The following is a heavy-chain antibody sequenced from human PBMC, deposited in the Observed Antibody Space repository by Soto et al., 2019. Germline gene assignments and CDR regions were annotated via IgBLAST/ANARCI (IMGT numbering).Heavy chain of an antibody. CDR2: INHSGST. V-gene: IGHV4-34*01. CDR3: ARPSLDSGYYRPFDY. D-gene: IGHD3-22*01. J-gene: IGHJ4*02. Sequence: SETLSLTCAVYGGSFSGYYWRWIRQPPGKGLEWIGEINHSGSTNYNPSLKSRVTISVDTSKNQFSLKLSSVTAADTAVYYCARPSLDSGYYRPFDYWGQGTLVTVS. CDR1: GGSFSGYY.